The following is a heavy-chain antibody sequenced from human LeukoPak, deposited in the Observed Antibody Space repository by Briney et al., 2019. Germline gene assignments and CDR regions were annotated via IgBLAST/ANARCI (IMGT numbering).Heavy chain of an antibody. D-gene: IGHD3-9*01. Sequence: PSETLSLTCAVYGGSFSGYYWSWIRQPPGKGLEWIGEINHSGSTNYNPSLKSRVTISVDTSKNQFSLKLSSVTAADTAVYYCARGAPILTGSATARRSFAPSGQGPLVTVSS. CDR1: GGSFSGYY. J-gene: IGHJ5*02. CDR3: ARGAPILTGSATARRSFAP. CDR2: INHSGST. V-gene: IGHV4-34*01.